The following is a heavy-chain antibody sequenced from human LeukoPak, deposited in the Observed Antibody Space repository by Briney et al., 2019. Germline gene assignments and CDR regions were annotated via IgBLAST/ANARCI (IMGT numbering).Heavy chain of an antibody. CDR2: ISSSSSYI. D-gene: IGHD3-10*01. CDR1: GFTFSSYS. J-gene: IGHJ4*02. CDR3: ARDPSMVRGENTPYFDY. V-gene: IGHV3-21*01. Sequence: GGSLRLSCAASGFTFSSYSMNWVRQAPGKGLEWVSSISSSSSYIYYADSVKGRFTISRDNAENSLYLQMNSLRAEDTAVYYCARDPSMVRGENTPYFDYWGQGTLVTVSS.